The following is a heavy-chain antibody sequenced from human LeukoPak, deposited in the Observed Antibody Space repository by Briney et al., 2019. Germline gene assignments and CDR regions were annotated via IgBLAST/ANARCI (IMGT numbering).Heavy chain of an antibody. CDR3: ARDPSITMVRGNFDY. J-gene: IGHJ4*02. V-gene: IGHV4-38-2*02. Sequence: SETLSLTCTVSGFSIISGYYWGGIRQPPGRGVPWIGSIYHSGNTYYTPSLKSRLTISVYTSKNQFSLNLTSVAAADTAVYYCARDPSITMVRGNFDYWGPGTLVTVSS. D-gene: IGHD3-10*01. CDR2: IYHSGNT. CDR1: GFSIISGYY.